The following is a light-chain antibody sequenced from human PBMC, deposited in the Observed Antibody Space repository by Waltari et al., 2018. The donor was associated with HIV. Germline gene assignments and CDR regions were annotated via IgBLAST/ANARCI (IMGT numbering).Light chain of an antibody. CDR3: GTWDSSLSAYV. CDR2: DNN. J-gene: IGLJ1*01. Sequence: QSVLTQPPSVSAAPGQKVTLPCSGSSSTIGNTYVSWYQQLPGTAPKLLIYDNNKRPSGIPDRFSGSQSGTSATLGITGLQTGDEADYYCGTWDSSLSAYVFGTGTKVTVL. CDR1: SSTIGNTY. V-gene: IGLV1-51*01.